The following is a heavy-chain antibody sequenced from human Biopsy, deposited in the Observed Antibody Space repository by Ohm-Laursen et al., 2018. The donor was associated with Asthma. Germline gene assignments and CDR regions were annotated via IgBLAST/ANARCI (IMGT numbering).Heavy chain of an antibody. D-gene: IGHD2-15*01. Sequence: ASVKVSCKASGYIFTSHAMNWVRQAPGQGLEWMGRINTNTGSPTYAQGFTGRFVFSLDTSVSTAYLQISSLKADDTAVYYCARGLLGMDVWGQGTTVTVSS. CDR3: ARGLLGMDV. CDR2: INTNTGSP. CDR1: GYIFTSHA. V-gene: IGHV7-4-1*02. J-gene: IGHJ6*02.